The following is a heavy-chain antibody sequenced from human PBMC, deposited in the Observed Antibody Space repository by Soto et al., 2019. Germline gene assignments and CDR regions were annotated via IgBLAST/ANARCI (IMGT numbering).Heavy chain of an antibody. D-gene: IGHD3-10*01. CDR3: ARVTTMVRGLLGSGYMDV. Sequence: GGSLRLSCAASGFTFSSYDMHWVRQATGKGLEWVSAIGTAGDTYYPGSVKGRFTISRENAKNSLYLQMNSLRAGDTAVYYCARVTTMVRGLLGSGYMDVWGKGTTVTVSS. J-gene: IGHJ6*03. V-gene: IGHV3-13*01. CDR2: IGTAGDT. CDR1: GFTFSSYD.